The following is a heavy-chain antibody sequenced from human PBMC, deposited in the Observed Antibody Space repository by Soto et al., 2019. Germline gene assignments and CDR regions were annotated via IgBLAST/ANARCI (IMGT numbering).Heavy chain of an antibody. CDR3: ARDGGLDAFDI. Sequence: QVQLVESGGGVVQHGRSLRLSCAASGFTFSSYGMHWVRQAPGKGLEWVAVIWYDGSNKYYADSVKGRFTISRDNSKNTLYLQMNSLRAEDTAVYYCARDGGLDAFDIWGQGTMVTVSS. V-gene: IGHV3-33*01. CDR2: IWYDGSNK. CDR1: GFTFSSYG. D-gene: IGHD1-1*01. J-gene: IGHJ3*02.